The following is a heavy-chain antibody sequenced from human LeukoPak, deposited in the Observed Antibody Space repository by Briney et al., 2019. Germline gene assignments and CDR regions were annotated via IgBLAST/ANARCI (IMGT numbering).Heavy chain of an antibody. CDR2: INPNSGGT. CDR3: ARGGTMIGVDLDY. Sequence: GASVKVSCKASGYTFTGYYMHWVGQAAGQGLEWMGWINPNSGGTSNAHKFQGRITMSRDTSTSTAYMEPSRLRSDDTAVYYCARGGTMIGVDLDYWGQGTLVTVSS. D-gene: IGHD3-22*01. CDR1: GYTFTGYY. J-gene: IGHJ4*02. V-gene: IGHV1-2*02.